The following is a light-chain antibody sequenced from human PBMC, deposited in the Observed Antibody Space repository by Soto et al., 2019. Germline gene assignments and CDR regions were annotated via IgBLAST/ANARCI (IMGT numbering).Light chain of an antibody. CDR3: CSYAGGPYV. CDR2: DVS. Sequence: ALTQPRSVSGSPGQSVAISCTGSSSDVGGYNYVSWYQQHPGKAPKVMIYDVSKRPSGVPDRFSGSKSGDTASLTITGLQAEDEADYYCCSYAGGPYVFGTGTKVTVL. J-gene: IGLJ1*01. CDR1: SSDVGGYNY. V-gene: IGLV2-11*01.